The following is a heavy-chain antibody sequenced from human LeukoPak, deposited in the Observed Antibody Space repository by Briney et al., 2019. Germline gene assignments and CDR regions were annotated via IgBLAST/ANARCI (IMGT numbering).Heavy chain of an antibody. CDR1: GFTFSSYS. CDR2: IYSGGTT. CDR3: ARDAHGYNYAPN. D-gene: IGHD5-18*01. V-gene: IGHV3-53*01. J-gene: IGHJ4*02. Sequence: PGGSLRLSCAASGFTFSSYSMNWVRQAPGKGLEWVSVIYSGGTTYYADSVKGRFTISRDNSKNTLYLQMNSLRAEDTAVYYCARDAHGYNYAPNWGQGTLVTVSS.